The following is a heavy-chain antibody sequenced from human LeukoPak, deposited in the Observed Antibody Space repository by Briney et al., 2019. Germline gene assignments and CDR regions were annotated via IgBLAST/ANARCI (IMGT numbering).Heavy chain of an antibody. CDR2: INPNSGGT. CDR3: ARRYCSSATCYQFDH. Sequence: ASVKVSCKASGYTFTGYYMHWVRQAPGQGLEWMGWINPNSGGTNYAQKFQGRVTMTRDTSISTAYMELSSLRSDDTAVYYCARRYCSSATCYQFDHWGQGTLVTVSS. D-gene: IGHD2-2*01. V-gene: IGHV1-2*02. J-gene: IGHJ4*02. CDR1: GYTFTGYY.